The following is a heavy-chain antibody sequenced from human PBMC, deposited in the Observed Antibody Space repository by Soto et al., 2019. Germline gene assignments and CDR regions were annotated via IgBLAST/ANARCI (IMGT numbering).Heavy chain of an antibody. CDR2: IYYSGST. V-gene: IGHV4-59*01. CDR3: ARAEEDYFDY. J-gene: IGHJ4*02. CDR1: GGSISSYY. Sequence: QVQLQESGPGLVKPSETLSLTCTVSGGSISSYYWSWIRQPPGKGLEWIGYIYYSGSTNYNPSPKSRVTISVDTSKNQFSLKLSSVTAADTAVYYCARAEEDYFDYWGQGTLVTVSS.